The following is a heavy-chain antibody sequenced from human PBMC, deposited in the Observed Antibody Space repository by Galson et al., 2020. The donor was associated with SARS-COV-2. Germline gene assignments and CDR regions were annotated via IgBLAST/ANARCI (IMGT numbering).Heavy chain of an antibody. CDR3: ARDYWVAAGWCEGMDV. CDR1: GGSITSGGYY. Sequence: SETLSLTCTVSGGSITSGGYYWSWIRQHPGKGLEWIGYIYYSGTTYYNPSLKSRVTISVDTSKNQFSLKLSSVTAADTAVYYCARDYWVAAGWCEGMDVWGQGTTVTVSS. CDR2: IYYSGTT. V-gene: IGHV4-31*03. D-gene: IGHD6-13*01. J-gene: IGHJ6*02.